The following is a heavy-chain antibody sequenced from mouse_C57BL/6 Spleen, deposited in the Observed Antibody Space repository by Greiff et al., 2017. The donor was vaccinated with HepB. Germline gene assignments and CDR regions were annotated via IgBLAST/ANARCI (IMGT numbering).Heavy chain of an antibody. V-gene: IGHV5-6*02. CDR1: GFTFSSYG. D-gene: IGHD2-3*01. CDR3: ARHGDDGYWYFDV. CDR2: ISSGGSYT. Sequence: DVKLVESGGDLVKPGGSLKLSCAASGFTFSSYGMSWVRQTPDKRLEWVATISSGGSYTYYPDSVKGRFTISRDNAKNTLYLQMSSLKSEDTAMYSCARHGDDGYWYFDVWGTGTTVTVSS. J-gene: IGHJ1*03.